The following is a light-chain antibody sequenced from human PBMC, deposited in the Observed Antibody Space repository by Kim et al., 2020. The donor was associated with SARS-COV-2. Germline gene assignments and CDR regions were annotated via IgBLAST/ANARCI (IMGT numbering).Light chain of an antibody. CDR2: SAS. Sequence: SPGETTTLSCRASQCVSNHLAWYQQKPDQAPRLLIFSASTRANGIPDRFRGSGSGTEFTLTISSLQSEDSAAYFCQQYNDWPPITFGQGTRLEIK. CDR3: QQYNDWPPIT. J-gene: IGKJ5*01. V-gene: IGKV3-15*01. CDR1: QCVSNH.